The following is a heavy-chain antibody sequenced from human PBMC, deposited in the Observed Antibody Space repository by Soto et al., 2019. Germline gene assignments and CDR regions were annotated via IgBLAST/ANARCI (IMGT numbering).Heavy chain of an antibody. V-gene: IGHV6-1*01. CDR3: ARGVAGSGFDL. CDR1: GDSVSSNTAA. Sequence: SQTLSLTCAITGDSVSSNTAAWNWIRSSPSRGLEWLGRTYYRSNWRHDYAVSVKSRITVNPDTSKNHFSLQLNSVTPDDTAVYYCARGVAGSGFDLWGQGTLVTVSS. CDR2: TYYRSNWRH. J-gene: IGHJ4*02. D-gene: IGHD6-19*01.